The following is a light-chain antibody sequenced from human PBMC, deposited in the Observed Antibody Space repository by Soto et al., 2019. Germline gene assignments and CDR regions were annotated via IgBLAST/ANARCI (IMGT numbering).Light chain of an antibody. CDR3: QQYETFSGT. CDR1: QSISVW. Sequence: PRTQSPSTLSASVGDRVTITCRARQSISVWLAWYQQKPGEAPTLLIYDASALPRGVPSRFSGSGSGTKLTITIASLQPDDFETYYGQQYETFSGTFGPGTKVDIK. V-gene: IGKV1-5*01. CDR2: DAS. J-gene: IGKJ1*01.